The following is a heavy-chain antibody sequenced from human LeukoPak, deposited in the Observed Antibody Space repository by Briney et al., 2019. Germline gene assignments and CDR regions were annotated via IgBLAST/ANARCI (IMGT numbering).Heavy chain of an antibody. J-gene: IGHJ4*02. V-gene: IGHV3-23*01. CDR2: ISGGSDGR. CDR3: AKGSSGYIYGDY. CDR1: GCTFSNYA. D-gene: IGHD5-18*01. Sequence: GGSLRLSCAASGCTFSNYAMSWARQVPGKGLEWVSGISGGSDGRYYADSVKGRFTISRDNSKNTLYLQMNSLRAEDTAIYYCAKGSSGYIYGDYWGQGTLVTVSS.